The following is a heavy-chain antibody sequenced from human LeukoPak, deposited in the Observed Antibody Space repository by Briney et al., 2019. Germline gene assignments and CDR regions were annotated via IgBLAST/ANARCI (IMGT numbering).Heavy chain of an antibody. CDR1: GXSISSYY. D-gene: IGHD3-9*01. V-gene: IGHV4-4*07. CDR2: VYRSGNT. J-gene: IGHJ6*02. Sequence: SETLSLTCSVSGXSISSYYGSWIRQPAGKGLEWIGRVYRSGNTNYNPSLKSRVTMSVDTSKNQISLRLRSVTAADTAVYYCARDDFEYSVHYGMDVWGQGTTVTVSS. CDR3: ARDDFEYSVHYGMDV.